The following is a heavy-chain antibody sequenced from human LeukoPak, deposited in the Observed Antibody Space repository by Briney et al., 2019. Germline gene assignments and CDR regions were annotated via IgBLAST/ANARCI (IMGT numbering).Heavy chain of an antibody. D-gene: IGHD2-15*01. CDR1: GDSISSTSYF. V-gene: IGHV4-39*01. Sequence: PSETLSLTCTVSGDSISSTSYFWGWIRQPPGKGLEWIGTIYYSGTTYYNPSLKSRVTISVDMSKNQFSLKLSSVSASDTAVYYCARHKCSGIYCPFDYWGQGTLVTVSS. J-gene: IGHJ4*02. CDR3: ARHKCSGIYCPFDY. CDR2: IYYSGTT.